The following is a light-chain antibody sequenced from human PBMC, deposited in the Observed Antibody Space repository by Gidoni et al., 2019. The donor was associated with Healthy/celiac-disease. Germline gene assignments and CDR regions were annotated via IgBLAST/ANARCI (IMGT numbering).Light chain of an antibody. CDR1: SSDVGGYNY. V-gene: IGLV2-14*03. J-gene: IGLJ3*02. CDR2: DVS. Sequence: QSALTQPASVYGSPGQSITISCTGTSSDVGGYNYVSWYQQHPGKAPKLSIYDVSNRPSGVSNRCSGSKSGNTASLTISGLQAEDEADYYCSSYTSSSTWVFGGGTKLTVL. CDR3: SSYTSSSTWV.